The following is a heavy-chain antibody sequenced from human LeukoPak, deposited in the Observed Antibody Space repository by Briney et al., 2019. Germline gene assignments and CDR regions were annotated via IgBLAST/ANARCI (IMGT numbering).Heavy chain of an antibody. Sequence: GASVKVSCKASGYTFTSYDINWVRQATGQGLEWMGWMNPNSGNTGYAQKFQGRVTMTRNTSISTAYMELSSLRSEDTAVYYCARGVYCSSTSCEDGRFDPWGQGTLVTVSS. CDR2: MNPNSGNT. CDR3: ARGVYCSSTSCEDGRFDP. V-gene: IGHV1-8*01. CDR1: GYTFTSYD. J-gene: IGHJ5*02. D-gene: IGHD2-2*01.